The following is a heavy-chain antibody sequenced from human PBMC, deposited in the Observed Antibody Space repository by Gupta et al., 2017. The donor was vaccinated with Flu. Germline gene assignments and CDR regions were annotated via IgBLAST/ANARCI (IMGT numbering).Heavy chain of an antibody. CDR1: GDSITASTW. D-gene: IGHD3-10*01. CDR2: VYHTGTT. J-gene: IGHJ4*02. CDR3: ARLLPKIWFGE. V-gene: IGHV4-4*02. Sequence: QVQLQESGPGLVKPSGTLSLTCAVSGDSITASTWWSWVRQAPGKGLEWIGEVYHTGTTNYNPSLKNRVTMSVDKSKNQFSLSLTSMTAADTAVYFCARLLPKIWFGEWGQGVLVTVSS.